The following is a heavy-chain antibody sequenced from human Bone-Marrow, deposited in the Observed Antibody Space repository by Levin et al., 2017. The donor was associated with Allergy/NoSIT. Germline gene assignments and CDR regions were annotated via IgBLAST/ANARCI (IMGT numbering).Heavy chain of an antibody. J-gene: IGHJ4*02. CDR1: GGSFSGYY. Sequence: SETLSLTCAVYGGSFSGYYWSWIRQPPGKGLEWIGEINHSGSTNYNPSLKSRVTISVDTSKNQFSLKLSSVTAADTAVYYCARRRRSVTYYYDSSGYTGPFYYWGQGTLVTVSS. CDR3: ARRRRSVTYYYDSSGYTGPFYY. CDR2: INHSGST. V-gene: IGHV4-34*01. D-gene: IGHD3-22*01.